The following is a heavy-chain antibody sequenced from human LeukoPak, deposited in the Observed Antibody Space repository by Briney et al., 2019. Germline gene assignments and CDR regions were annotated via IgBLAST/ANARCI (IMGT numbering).Heavy chain of an antibody. CDR2: ISAYNGNT. D-gene: IGHD3-22*01. Sequence: ASVKVSCKASGYTFTSHGISWVRQAPGQGLEWMGWISAYNGNTNYAQKLQGRVTMTTDTSTSTAYMELRSLRSDDTAVYYCARVKSSGYYYGAFDIWGQGTMVTVSS. CDR3: ARVKSSGYYYGAFDI. CDR1: GYTFTSHG. V-gene: IGHV1-18*01. J-gene: IGHJ3*02.